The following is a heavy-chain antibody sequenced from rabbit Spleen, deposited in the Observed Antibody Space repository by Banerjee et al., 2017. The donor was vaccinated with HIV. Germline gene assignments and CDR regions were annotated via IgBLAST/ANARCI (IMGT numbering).Heavy chain of an antibody. CDR1: GFSFSSGFH. J-gene: IGHJ6*01. V-gene: IGHV1S40*01. CDR3: ARGGGGSVIRLDL. D-gene: IGHD3-1*01. CDR2: IYAGSSDDR. Sequence: QSLEESGGDLAQPEGSLTLTCTASGFSFSSGFHMCWVRQAPGKGLEWIGCIYAGSSDDRYYASWAKGRFTISKTSSTTVTLQMTSLTAADTATHFCARGGGGSVIRLDLWGPGTLVTVS.